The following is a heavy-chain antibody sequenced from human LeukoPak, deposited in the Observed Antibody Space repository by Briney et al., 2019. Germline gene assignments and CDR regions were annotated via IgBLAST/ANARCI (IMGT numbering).Heavy chain of an antibody. CDR1: GYTLTELS. V-gene: IGHV1-24*01. D-gene: IGHD6-13*01. Sequence: ASVKVSCKVSGYTLTELSMHWVRHAPGKGLEWMGGFDPEDGETIYAQKFQGRVTMTEDTSTDTAYMELSSLRSEDTAVYYCATARKLAAAGGKGAFDIWGQGTMVTVSS. CDR3: ATARKLAAAGGKGAFDI. CDR2: FDPEDGET. J-gene: IGHJ3*02.